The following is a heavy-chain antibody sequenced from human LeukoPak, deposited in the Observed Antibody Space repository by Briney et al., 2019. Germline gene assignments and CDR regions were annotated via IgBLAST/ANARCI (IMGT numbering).Heavy chain of an antibody. CDR1: GGSFSSGAYY. V-gene: IGHV4-31*03. CDR3: ARDPGYSYGYGMDV. CDR2: IYYSGST. D-gene: IGHD5-18*01. Sequence: SQTLSLTCNVSGGSFSSGAYYWTWIRQPPGKGLEWIGFIYYSGSTYYNPSLKSRVIVSLDTSKNQFSLKLNSVTAADTAVYYCARDPGYSYGYGMDVWGQGTTVTVSS. J-gene: IGHJ6*02.